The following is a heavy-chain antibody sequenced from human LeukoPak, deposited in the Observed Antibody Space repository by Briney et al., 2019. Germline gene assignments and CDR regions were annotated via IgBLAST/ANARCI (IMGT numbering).Heavy chain of an antibody. D-gene: IGHD4-11*01. J-gene: IGHJ4*02. Sequence: GGSLRLSCVASGLLVSNYAMSWARQAPGKGLEWVSVSGSGGATFYADSVKGRFAISRDNSKNTLYLQMNSLRAEDTAVYYCTKDHFVTTVIDFWGQGTLVTVSS. CDR1: GLLVSNYA. CDR3: TKDHFVTTVIDF. CDR2: SGSGGAT. V-gene: IGHV3-23*01.